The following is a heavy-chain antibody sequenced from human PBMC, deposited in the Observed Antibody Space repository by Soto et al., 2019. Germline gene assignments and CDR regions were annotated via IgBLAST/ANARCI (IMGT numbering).Heavy chain of an antibody. J-gene: IGHJ5*02. CDR2: ISSDGSSK. CDR3: AGSDSGGINWFDP. CDR1: GLTFSNYA. Sequence: QVRLVESGGGVVQPGRSLTLSCAASGLTFSNYAMHWIRQAPGKGLEWVALISSDGSSKFYADSVKGRLTISRDNSMKTLYLQLNSLRPEETALYYFAGSDSGGINWFDPWGQGTLVIVSS. V-gene: IGHV3-30-3*01. D-gene: IGHD2-21*02.